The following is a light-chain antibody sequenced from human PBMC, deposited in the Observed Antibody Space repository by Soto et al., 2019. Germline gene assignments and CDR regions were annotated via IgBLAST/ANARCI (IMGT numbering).Light chain of an antibody. CDR2: GAS. V-gene: IGKV3-15*01. CDR1: QSVSSN. CDR3: QQYNNWPPIN. J-gene: IGKJ5*01. Sequence: EVVMTQSPATLSVSPGERATLSWSASQSVSSNLAWYQQKPGQAPRLLIYGASTRATGIPARFSGSGSGTEFTLTISSLQSEDFAVYYCQQYNNWPPINCGQGTRLEIK.